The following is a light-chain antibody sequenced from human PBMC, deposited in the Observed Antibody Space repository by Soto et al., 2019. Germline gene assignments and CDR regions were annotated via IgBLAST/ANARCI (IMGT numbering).Light chain of an antibody. V-gene: IGKV1-5*03. CDR2: KAS. Sequence: DIQMTQSPSTLSASVGDRVTITCRASRSISTWLAWYQQKPGKAPKLLIYKASSLESGVPSRFSGSGSGTEFTLTISSLQPDDFATYYCQQYNGYPYTFGQGTKLEIK. CDR3: QQYNGYPYT. J-gene: IGKJ2*01. CDR1: RSISTW.